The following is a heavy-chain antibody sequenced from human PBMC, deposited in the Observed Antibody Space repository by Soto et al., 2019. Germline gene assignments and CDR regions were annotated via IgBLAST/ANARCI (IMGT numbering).Heavy chain of an antibody. V-gene: IGHV1-18*01. D-gene: IGHD3-3*01. CDR1: GYTFTSYG. CDR2: ISAYNGNT. CDR3: ARERGLEWLLNYGMDV. J-gene: IGHJ6*02. Sequence: QVQLVQSGAEVKKPGASVKVSCKASGYTFTSYGISWVRQAPGQGLEWMGWISAYNGNTNYAQKLQGRVTMTTDTSTSTAYMELRRLRSDDTAVYYCARERGLEWLLNYGMDVWGQGTTVTVSS.